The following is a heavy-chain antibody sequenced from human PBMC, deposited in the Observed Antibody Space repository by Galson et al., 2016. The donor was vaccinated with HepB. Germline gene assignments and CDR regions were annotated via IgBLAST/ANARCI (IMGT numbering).Heavy chain of an antibody. Sequence: SLRLSCAASGLTVSNNYMRWVRQAPGKGLEWVSLIYSGGTTKYEDSVKGRFTISRDSSKNTLYLQMNSLRAEDTGVYYCAREPPAVETATWGWGQGTLVTVSS. CDR2: IYSGGTT. CDR3: AREPPAVETATWG. CDR1: GLTVSNNY. V-gene: IGHV3-53*01. D-gene: IGHD2-15*01. J-gene: IGHJ4*02.